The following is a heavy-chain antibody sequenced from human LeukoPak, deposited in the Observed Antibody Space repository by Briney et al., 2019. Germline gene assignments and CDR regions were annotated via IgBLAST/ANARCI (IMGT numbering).Heavy chain of an antibody. CDR2: ISWNGGTT. D-gene: IGHD3-22*01. V-gene: IGHV3-20*04. CDR3: ARVDCDSSAAEFDY. J-gene: IGHJ4*02. Sequence: PGGALRLSCAASGFMFDDHGMSWGRQAPGKGLEWVSGISWNGGTTGYADSVKGRFTISRDNAKNSLYLHMNSLRVEDTALYYCARVDCDSSAAEFDYWGQGTLVTVSS. CDR1: GFMFDDHG.